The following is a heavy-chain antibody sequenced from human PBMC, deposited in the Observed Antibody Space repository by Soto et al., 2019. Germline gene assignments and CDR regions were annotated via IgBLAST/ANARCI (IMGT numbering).Heavy chain of an antibody. Sequence: EVQLVESGGGLVQPGGSLRLTCAASGFTVSSNYMSWVRQAPGKGLEWVSIIYTDGSTYYADSVKGRFTLSRDDSKNTLYLQINSRRVEDTAVYYGASRITSYGVYHFWGRGPLFTVSS. CDR2: IYTDGST. D-gene: IGHD2-8*01. CDR3: ASRITSYGVYHF. J-gene: IGHJ4*02. CDR1: GFTVSSNY. V-gene: IGHV3-66*01.